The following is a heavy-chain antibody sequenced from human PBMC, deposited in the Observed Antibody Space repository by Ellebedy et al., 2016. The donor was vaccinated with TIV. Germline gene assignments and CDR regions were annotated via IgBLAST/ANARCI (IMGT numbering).Heavy chain of an antibody. J-gene: IGHJ5*02. Sequence: GGSLRLSCAASGFTFDDYAMQWVRRAPGKGLEWVSGVTWNSVGIAYADSVKGRFTISRDNAKKSLYLQMSSLRVEDTALYYCARATRNWIDPWGQGTLVTVSS. V-gene: IGHV3-9*01. CDR2: VTWNSVGI. CDR1: GFTFDDYA. CDR3: ARATRNWIDP.